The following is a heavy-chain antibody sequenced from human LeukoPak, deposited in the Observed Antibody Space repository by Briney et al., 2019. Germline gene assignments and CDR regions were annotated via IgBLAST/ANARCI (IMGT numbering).Heavy chain of an antibody. CDR1: GFSLSTSGMC. V-gene: IGHV2-70*11. CDR3: ACNDEKYYYYYGMDV. D-gene: IGHD1-1*01. J-gene: IGHJ6*02. CDR2: IDWDDDK. Sequence: SGPALVKPTQTLTLTCTFSGFSLSTSGMCVSWIRQPPGKALEWLARIDWDDDKYYSTSLKTRLTISKDTSKNQVVLTMTNMDPVDTATYYCACNDEKYYYYYGMDVWGQGTTVTVSS.